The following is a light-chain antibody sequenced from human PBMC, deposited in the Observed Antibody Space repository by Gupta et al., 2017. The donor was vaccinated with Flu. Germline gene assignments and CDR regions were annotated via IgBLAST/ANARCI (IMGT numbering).Light chain of an antibody. Sequence: DSPLTQSPSSLSASVGDRVTITCRVSQSISSYLNWYQQKARKVPKLLNYCASDLQAGGPARFSGSGSGADILLTSSSLQAEDVAAYYGQRTYNAPTFGQGTRLEIK. V-gene: IGKV1-37*01. CDR3: QRTYNAPT. CDR2: CAS. J-gene: IGKJ5*01. CDR1: QSISSY.